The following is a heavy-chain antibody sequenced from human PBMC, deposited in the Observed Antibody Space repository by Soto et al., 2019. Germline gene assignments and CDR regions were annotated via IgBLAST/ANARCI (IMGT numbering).Heavy chain of an antibody. V-gene: IGHV4-59*01. Sequence: SETLSLTCTVSGGSISSYYWSWIRQPPGKGLEWIGYIYYSGSTNYNPSLKSRVTISVDTSKNQFSLKLNSVTAADTAVYYWARSGGSLDYWGKGTLVTVSS. J-gene: IGHJ4*02. CDR3: ARSGGSLDY. CDR1: GGSISSYY. D-gene: IGHD2-15*01. CDR2: IYYSGST.